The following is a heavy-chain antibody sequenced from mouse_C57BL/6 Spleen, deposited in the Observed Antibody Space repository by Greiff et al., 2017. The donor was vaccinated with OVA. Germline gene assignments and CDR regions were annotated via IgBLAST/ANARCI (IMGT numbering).Heavy chain of an antibody. CDR3: ARRNDGYYYFDY. V-gene: IGHV1-64*01. CDR1: GYTFTSYW. CDR2: IHPNSGST. D-gene: IGHD2-3*01. Sequence: VQLKQPGAELVKPGASVKLSCKASGYTFTSYWMHWVKQRPGQGLEWIGMIHPNSGSTNYNEKFKSKATLTVDKSSSTAYMQLSSLTSEDSAVYYCARRNDGYYYFDYWGQGTTLTVSS. J-gene: IGHJ2*01.